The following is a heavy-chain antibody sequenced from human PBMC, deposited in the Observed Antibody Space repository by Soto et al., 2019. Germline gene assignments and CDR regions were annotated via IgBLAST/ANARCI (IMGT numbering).Heavy chain of an antibody. CDR1: GGSISSYY. CDR2: IYYSGST. J-gene: IGHJ4*02. CDR3: GRGSLERPEPFVY. Sequence: SETLSLTCTVSGGSISSYYWSWIRQPPGKGLEWIGYIYYSGSTNYNPSLKSRVTISVDTSKNQFSLKLSSVTAADTAVYYCGRGSLERPEPFVYWGEETLVTVPS. V-gene: IGHV4-59*01.